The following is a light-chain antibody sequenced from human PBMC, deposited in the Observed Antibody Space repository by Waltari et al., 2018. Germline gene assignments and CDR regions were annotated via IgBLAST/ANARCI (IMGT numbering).Light chain of an antibody. Sequence: QSVLTQPPSASGTPGQRVTISCSGSSSNIGSNTVNWYQQLPGTAPKLLIYSNKQRPSGVPDRFSGSKSGTSASLAISGLQSEDEADYYCAAWDDSLNALFGGGTKLTVL. CDR3: AAWDDSLNAL. J-gene: IGLJ2*01. CDR1: SSNIGSNT. CDR2: SNK. V-gene: IGLV1-44*01.